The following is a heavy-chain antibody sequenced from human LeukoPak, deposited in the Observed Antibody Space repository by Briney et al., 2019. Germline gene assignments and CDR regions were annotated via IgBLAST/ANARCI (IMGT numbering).Heavy chain of an antibody. V-gene: IGHV3-30*18. D-gene: IGHD3-10*01. J-gene: IGHJ6*02. CDR2: ISYDGSNK. CDR3: AKTGSRGFSYYYGMDV. CDR1: GFTFSSYG. Sequence: GGSLRLSCAASGFTFSSYGMHWVRQAPGKGLEWVAVISYDGSNKYYADSVKGRFTISRDNSKNTLYLQMNSLGAEDTAVYYCAKTGSRGFSYYYGMDVWGQGTTVTVSS.